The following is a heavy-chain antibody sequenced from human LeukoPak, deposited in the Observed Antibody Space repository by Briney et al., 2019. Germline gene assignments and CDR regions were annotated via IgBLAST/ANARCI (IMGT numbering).Heavy chain of an antibody. CDR2: IIPIFGTA. V-gene: IGHV1-69*13. Sequence: SVKVSCKASGGTFSSYAISWVRQAAGQGLEWMGGIIPIFGTANYAQKFQGRVTITADESTSTAYMELSSLRSEDTAVYYCARGVGYYDSSGYYHRYNWFDPWGQGTPVTVSS. D-gene: IGHD3-22*01. CDR1: GGTFSSYA. CDR3: ARGVGYYDSSGYYHRYNWFDP. J-gene: IGHJ5*02.